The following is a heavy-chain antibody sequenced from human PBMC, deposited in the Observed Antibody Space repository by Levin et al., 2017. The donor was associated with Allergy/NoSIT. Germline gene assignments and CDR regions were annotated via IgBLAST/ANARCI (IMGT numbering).Heavy chain of an antibody. V-gene: IGHV4-34*01. CDR3: ARRVSGYTPLAN. D-gene: IGHD5-12*01. CDR1: GGSFSGYY. Sequence: SETLSLTCAVYGGSFSGYYWSWIRQPPGKGLEWIGEINHSGSTNYNPSLKSRVTISVDTSKNQFSLKLSSVTAADTAVYYCARRVSGYTPLANWGQGTLVTVSS. CDR2: INHSGST. J-gene: IGHJ4*02.